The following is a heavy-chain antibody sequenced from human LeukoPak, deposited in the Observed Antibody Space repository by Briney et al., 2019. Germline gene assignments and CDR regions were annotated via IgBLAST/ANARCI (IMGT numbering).Heavy chain of an antibody. Sequence: GGSLRLSCAAYGFTFSDYYRSWIRQAPGKGLEWVSYISSSGSTIYYADSVKGRFTISRDNAKNSLYLQMNSLRAEDTAVYYCARVVPGYSLALWGQGTLVTVSS. V-gene: IGHV3-11*01. J-gene: IGHJ4*02. CDR1: GFTFSDYY. CDR2: ISSSGSTI. CDR3: ARVVPGYSLAL. D-gene: IGHD5-18*01.